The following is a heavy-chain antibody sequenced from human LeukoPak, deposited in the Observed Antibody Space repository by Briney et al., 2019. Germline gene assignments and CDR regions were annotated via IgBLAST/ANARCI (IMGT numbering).Heavy chain of an antibody. V-gene: IGHV3-23*01. CDR3: VREVLLDYSFYYMDV. J-gene: IGHJ6*03. CDR2: ISGSGGST. CDR1: GFTFSNYA. Sequence: GGSLRLSCAASGFTFSNYAMSWVRQAPGKGLEWVSAISGSGGSTYYADSVKGRFTISRDNAKNSLYLQMNSLRAEDTALYYCVREVLLDYSFYYMDVWGKGTTVTVSS. D-gene: IGHD3-10*01.